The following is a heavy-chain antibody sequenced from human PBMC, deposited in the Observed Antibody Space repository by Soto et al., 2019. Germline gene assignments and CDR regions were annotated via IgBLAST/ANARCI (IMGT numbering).Heavy chain of an antibody. CDR2: INAGNGNT. D-gene: IGHD3-3*01. V-gene: IGHV1-3*01. CDR1: GYTFTSYA. Sequence: ASVKVSCKASGYTFTSYAMHWVRQAPGQRLEWMGWINAGNGNTKYSQKFQGRVTITRDTSASTAYMELSSLRSEDTAVYYCAREVVETYYDFWSGSWFDPWGQGTLVTVSS. J-gene: IGHJ5*02. CDR3: AREVVETYYDFWSGSWFDP.